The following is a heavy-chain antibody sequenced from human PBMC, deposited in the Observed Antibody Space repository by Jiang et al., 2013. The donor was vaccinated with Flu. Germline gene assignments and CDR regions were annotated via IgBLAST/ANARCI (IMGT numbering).Heavy chain of an antibody. CDR2: IYYSGST. J-gene: IGHJ3*02. D-gene: IGHD3-22*01. Sequence: GPGLVKPSETLSLTCTVSGGSISSSSYYWGWIRQPPGKGLEWIGSIYYSGSTYYNPSLKSRVTISVDTSKNQFSLKLSSVTAADTAVYYCARRNYYDSSGYYKSEDAFDIWGQGTMVTVSS. V-gene: IGHV4-39*01. CDR3: ARRNYYDSSGYYKSEDAFDI. CDR1: GGSISSSSYY.